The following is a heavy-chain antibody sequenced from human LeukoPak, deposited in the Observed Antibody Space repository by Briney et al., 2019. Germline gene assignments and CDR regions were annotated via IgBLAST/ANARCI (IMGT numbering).Heavy chain of an antibody. CDR3: AKAARYGGEYYFDY. Sequence: PGGSLRLSCAASGFTFSSYAMSWVRQAPGKGLEWVSAISGSGGSTYYADSVKGRYTISRDSSKNTLYLQMNSLRAEDTAVYYCAKAARYGGEYYFDYWGQGTLVTVSS. D-gene: IGHD3-10*01. CDR2: ISGSGGST. J-gene: IGHJ4*02. V-gene: IGHV3-23*01. CDR1: GFTFSSYA.